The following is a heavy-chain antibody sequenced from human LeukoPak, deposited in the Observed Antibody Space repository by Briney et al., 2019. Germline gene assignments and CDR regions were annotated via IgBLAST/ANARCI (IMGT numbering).Heavy chain of an antibody. J-gene: IGHJ4*02. D-gene: IGHD5-24*01. V-gene: IGHV3-53*01. CDR1: GFTVSSNY. Sequence: GGSLRLSCAASGFTVSSNYMSWVRQAPGKGLEWVSVIYSGGSTYYADSVKGRFTISRDSSKNTLYLQMNSLRAEDTAVYYCAGGRDGYKNDYWGQGTLVTVSS. CDR3: AGGRDGYKNDY. CDR2: IYSGGST.